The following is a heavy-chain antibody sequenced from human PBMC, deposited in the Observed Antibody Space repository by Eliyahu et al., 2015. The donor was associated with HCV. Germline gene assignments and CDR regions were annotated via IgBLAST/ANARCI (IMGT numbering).Heavy chain of an antibody. Sequence: EVQLVESGGGLVKPGESLRVSCAVSGLTFRNAWVXWVRQAPGKGLEWVGRIKSKTDGGTTDYAAPVQGRFTISRDDSKSTVSLQMNSLKSEDTAVYYCTSYGSGGWYWGQGTLVTVSS. CDR2: IKSKTDGGTT. D-gene: IGHD3-10*01. V-gene: IGHV3-15*07. J-gene: IGHJ4*02. CDR3: TSYGSGGWY. CDR1: GLTFRNAW.